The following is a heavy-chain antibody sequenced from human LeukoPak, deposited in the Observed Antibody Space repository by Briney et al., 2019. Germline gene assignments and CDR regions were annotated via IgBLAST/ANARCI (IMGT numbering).Heavy chain of an antibody. J-gene: IGHJ4*02. CDR1: GFTFDDYA. CDR2: ISWNSGSI. Sequence: SLRLSCAASGFTFDDYAMRWVRQAPGKGLEWVSGISWNSGSIGYADSVKGRFTISRDNAKNSLYLQMNSLRAEDTALYYCAKDNYGDWGYYFDYWGQGTLVTVSS. CDR3: AKDNYGDWGYYFDY. V-gene: IGHV3-9*01. D-gene: IGHD4-17*01.